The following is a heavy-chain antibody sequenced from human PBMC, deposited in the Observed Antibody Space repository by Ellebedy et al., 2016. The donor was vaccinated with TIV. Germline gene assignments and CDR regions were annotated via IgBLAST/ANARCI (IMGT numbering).Heavy chain of an antibody. J-gene: IGHJ4*02. Sequence: GESLKISCAASGFTFSSYGMHWVRQAPGKGLEWVAVISYDGSNKYYADSVKGRFTISRDNSKNTLYLQMNSLRAEDTAVYYCARWELLNGDYWGQGTLVTVSS. CDR1: GFTFSSYG. CDR2: ISYDGSNK. CDR3: ARWELLNGDY. V-gene: IGHV3-30*03. D-gene: IGHD1-26*01.